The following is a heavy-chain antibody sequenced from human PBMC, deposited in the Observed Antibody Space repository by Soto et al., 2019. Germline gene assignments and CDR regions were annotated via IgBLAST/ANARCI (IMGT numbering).Heavy chain of an antibody. V-gene: IGHV3-15*07. CDR3: TTEIISPTTVTNYYYYGRDV. Sequence: GGSLGLSFAASGFTFSNAWMNWVRQAPGKGLEWVGHIKSKTDGGTTDYAAPVKGRFTISRDVSKNTLYLQMNSLKTEDTAVYYCTTEIISPTTVTNYYYYGRDVWGQGTKVTISS. D-gene: IGHD4-17*01. CDR1: GFTFSNAW. J-gene: IGHJ6*02. CDR2: IKSKTDGGTT.